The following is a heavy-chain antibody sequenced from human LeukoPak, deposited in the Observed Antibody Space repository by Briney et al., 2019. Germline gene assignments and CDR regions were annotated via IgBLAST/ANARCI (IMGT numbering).Heavy chain of an antibody. CDR3: AKTSRWYYDSSGYYVDY. CDR1: GFTFSSYA. D-gene: IGHD3-22*01. J-gene: IGHJ4*02. V-gene: IGHV3-23*01. CDR2: ISGSGGST. Sequence: GGSLRLSCAASGFTFSSYAMSWVRQAPGKGLEWVSAISGSGGSTYYADSVKGRFTISRDNSKNTLYLQMNSLRAEDTAVYYCAKTSRWYYDSSGYYVDYWGQGTLVTVSS.